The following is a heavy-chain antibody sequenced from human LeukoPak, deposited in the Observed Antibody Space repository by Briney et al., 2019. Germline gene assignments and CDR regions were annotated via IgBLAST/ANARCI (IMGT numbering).Heavy chain of an antibody. D-gene: IGHD2-15*01. CDR1: GFTFSSYS. J-gene: IGHJ3*02. CDR2: ISSSSSTI. Sequence: GGSLRLSCAASGFTFSSYSMNWVRQAPGKGREWVSYISSSSSTIYYADSVKGRFTISRDNAKNSLYLQMNSLRAEDTAVYYCASYVGRPRDAFDIWGQGTMVTVSS. V-gene: IGHV3-48*01. CDR3: ASYVGRPRDAFDI.